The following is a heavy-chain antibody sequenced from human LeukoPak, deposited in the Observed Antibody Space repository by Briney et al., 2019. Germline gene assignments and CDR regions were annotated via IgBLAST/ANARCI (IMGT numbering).Heavy chain of an antibody. J-gene: IGHJ4*02. CDR3: ARTTEDYDSSGYYNAPFDY. CDR2: ISHSGGST. D-gene: IGHD3-22*01. CDR1: GFTFSSFA. V-gene: IGHV3-23*01. Sequence: GGSLRLSCAASGFTFSSFAMNWVRQAPGKGLEWVSAISHSGGSTYYADSVKGRFTISRDNSKNTLYLQMNSLRAEDTAVYYCARTTEDYDSSGYYNAPFDYWGQGTLVTVSS.